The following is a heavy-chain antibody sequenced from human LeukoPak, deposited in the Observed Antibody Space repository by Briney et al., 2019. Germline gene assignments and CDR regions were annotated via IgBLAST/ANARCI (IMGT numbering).Heavy chain of an antibody. V-gene: IGHV4-34*01. J-gene: IGHJ4*02. D-gene: IGHD6-13*01. CDR3: ARGKRGYSSSWYDY. CDR2: INHSGST. CDR1: GGSFSGYY. Sequence: SETLSLTCAVYGGSFSGYYWSWIRQPPGKGLEWIGEINHSGSTNYNPSLKSRVTISVDTSKNQFSLKLSSATAADTAVYYCARGKRGYSSSWYDYWGQGTLVTVSS.